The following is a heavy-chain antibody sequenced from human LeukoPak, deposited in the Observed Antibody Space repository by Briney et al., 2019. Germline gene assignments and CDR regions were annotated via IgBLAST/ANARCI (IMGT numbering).Heavy chain of an antibody. CDR3: ARGPHRKNFDWSISGDY. CDR2: IYSGGST. Sequence: GGSLRLSCAASGFTVSSNYMSWVRQAPGKGLEWVSVIYSGGSTYYADSVKGRFTISRDNSKNTLYLQMNSLRAEDTAVYYCARGPHRKNFDWSISGDYWGQGTLVTVSS. CDR1: GFTVSSNY. D-gene: IGHD3-9*01. J-gene: IGHJ4*02. V-gene: IGHV3-66*01.